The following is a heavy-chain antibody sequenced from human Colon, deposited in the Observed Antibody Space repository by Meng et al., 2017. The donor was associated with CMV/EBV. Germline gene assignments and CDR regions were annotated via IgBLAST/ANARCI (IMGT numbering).Heavy chain of an antibody. CDR3: AREHSTFDF. V-gene: IGHV4-39*07. Sequence: GSLRLSCTISGGSINSMSYYWAWVRQPPGGGLEWIGYIYSSGGTHYNPSLKSRVSISIDTSKNQFSLKLYSVTAADTAVYYCAREHSTFDFWGQGTLVTVSS. J-gene: IGHJ4*02. D-gene: IGHD6-13*01. CDR1: GGSINSMSYY. CDR2: IYSSGGT.